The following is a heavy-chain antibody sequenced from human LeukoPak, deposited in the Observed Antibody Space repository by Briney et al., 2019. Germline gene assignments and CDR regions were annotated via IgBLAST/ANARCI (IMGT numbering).Heavy chain of an antibody. V-gene: IGHV4-61*02. D-gene: IGHD1-7*01. J-gene: IGHJ5*02. CDR2: IYTSGST. CDR1: GGSISSGSYY. CDR3: ARGQTGTTGGDWFDP. Sequence: SETLSLTCTVSGGSISSGSYYWSWIRQPAGKGLEWIGRIYTSGSTNYNPSLKSRVTISVDTSKNQFSLKLSSVTAADTAVYYCARGQTGTTGGDWFDPWGQGTLVTVSS.